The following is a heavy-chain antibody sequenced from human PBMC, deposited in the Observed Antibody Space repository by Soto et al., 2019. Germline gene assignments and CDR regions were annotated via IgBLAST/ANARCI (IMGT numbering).Heavy chain of an antibody. V-gene: IGHV2-5*01. CDR2: IYWNDDK. Sequence: QITLKESGPTLVKPTQTLTLTCSFSGFSLTTGAVGVGWIRQPPGKALEWLALIYWNDDKRYNPSLKSRLTITKDTSKNQVVLTMTNMDPVDTATYFCTHRRAGLNGVWGQGTLVTVSS. CDR3: THRRAGLNGV. D-gene: IGHD2-8*01. CDR1: GFSLTTGAVG. J-gene: IGHJ4*02.